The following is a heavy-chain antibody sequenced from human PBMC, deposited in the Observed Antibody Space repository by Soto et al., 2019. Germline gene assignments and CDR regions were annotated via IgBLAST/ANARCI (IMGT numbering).Heavy chain of an antibody. J-gene: IGHJ3*01. D-gene: IGHD1-26*01. CDR2: IYSIGPK. CDR1: GFTISNNY. V-gene: IGHV3-53*01. Sequence: GGSLRLSCAASGFTISNNYMNWVRQAPGKGLEWVSVIYSIGPKYYADSVKGRFTISRDNSKNTLYLQMNSRRVDDRAVYYCAATPPPEWDLLPGAFDVWGLGTMVTVSS. CDR3: AATPPPEWDLLPGAFDV.